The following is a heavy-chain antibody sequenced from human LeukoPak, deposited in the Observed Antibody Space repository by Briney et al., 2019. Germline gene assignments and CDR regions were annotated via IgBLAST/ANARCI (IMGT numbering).Heavy chain of an antibody. D-gene: IGHD3-10*02. CDR2: INDGGTT. V-gene: IGHV4-39*01. CDR3: ARQVVRGVIPFDY. J-gene: IGHJ4*02. Sequence: PSETLSLTCTVSGGSISSGSYYWGCIRQHAGKGRGWIRSINDGGTTYYNPSINSRATISVDTTKTQFSLKLSSVTAADTAVYYCARQVVRGVIPFDYWGQGTLVTVSS. CDR1: GGSISSGSYY.